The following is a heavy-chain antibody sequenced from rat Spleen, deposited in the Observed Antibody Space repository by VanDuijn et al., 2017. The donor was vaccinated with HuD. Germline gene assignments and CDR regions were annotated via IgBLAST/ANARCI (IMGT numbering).Heavy chain of an antibody. J-gene: IGHJ4*01. CDR2: IGYDGGST. CDR1: RFTFSNYG. V-gene: IGHV5-20*01. CDR3: TTAGYSSYKGPYYYVMDA. D-gene: IGHD1-2*01. Sequence: ELQLVVSGGRLVQPERTMKPSCAASRFTFSNYGMAWVRQAPKKGLDWVAYIGYDGGSTYYRYSVKGRFTISRDNAKSTLYLQMDSLRSEDTATYYCTTAGYSSYKGPYYYVMDAWGQGASVTVSS.